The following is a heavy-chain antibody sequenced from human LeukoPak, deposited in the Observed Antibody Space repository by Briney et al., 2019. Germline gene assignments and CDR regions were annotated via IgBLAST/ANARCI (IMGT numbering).Heavy chain of an antibody. V-gene: IGHV5-51*01. CDR3: ARQGGLSKYDILNWFGP. CDR2: IYPGDSDT. CDR1: GYSFTSYW. Sequence: GESLKISCKGSGYSFTSYWIGWVRQMPGKGLEWMEIIYPGDSDTRYSPSFQGQVTISADKSISTAYLQWSSLKASDTAMYYCARQGGLSKYDILNWFGPWGQGTLVTVSS. D-gene: IGHD3-9*01. J-gene: IGHJ5*02.